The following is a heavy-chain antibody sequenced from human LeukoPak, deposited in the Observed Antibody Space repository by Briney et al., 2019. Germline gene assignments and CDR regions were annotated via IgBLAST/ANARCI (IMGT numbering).Heavy chain of an antibody. CDR1: GGTFSSYA. CDR3: FTPRLSGEKFDY. Sequence: SVKVSCKASGGTFSSYAISWVRQAPGQGLEWMGGIIPIFGTANYAQKFQGRVTITADKSTSTAYMELRSLRSDDTAVYARFTPRLSGEKFDYWGQGTLVTVSS. CDR2: IIPIFGTA. V-gene: IGHV1-69*06. J-gene: IGHJ4*02. D-gene: IGHD3-10*01.